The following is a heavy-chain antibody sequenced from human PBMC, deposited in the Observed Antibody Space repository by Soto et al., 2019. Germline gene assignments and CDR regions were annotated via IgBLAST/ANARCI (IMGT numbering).Heavy chain of an antibody. Sequence: ETMSHKRTVAGGSIGRGGAYRERNRHPPGKGLECIASIYHSGTPSYNPSPKSRVTISLDTSKNHFSLKLPSVTAADPAVSYCARPGGSGWFYLDSWGQGSQVTVSS. CDR1: GGSIGRGGAY. CDR2: IYHSGTP. D-gene: IGHD6-13*01. J-gene: IGHJ4*02. V-gene: IGHV4-39*02. CDR3: ARPGGSGWFYLDS.